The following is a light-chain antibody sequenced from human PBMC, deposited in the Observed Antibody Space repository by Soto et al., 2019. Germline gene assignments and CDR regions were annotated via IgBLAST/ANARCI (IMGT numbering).Light chain of an antibody. CDR3: QQLNSYPLT. CDR2: AAS. V-gene: IGKV1-9*01. CDR1: QGISSY. Sequence: IQLTQSPSSLSASVGDRVTITCRPSQGISSYLTWYQQKPGKAPKLLIYAASTLHSGVPSKFSGSGSGTDFTLTISSLQPEDFATYYCQQLNSYPLTFGGGTKVEIK. J-gene: IGKJ4*01.